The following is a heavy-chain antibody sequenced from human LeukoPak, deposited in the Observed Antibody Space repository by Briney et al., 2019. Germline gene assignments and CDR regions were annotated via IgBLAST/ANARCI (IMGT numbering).Heavy chain of an antibody. CDR3: ARGRPHGNDY. Sequence: GGSLRLSCAASGFTFSSYAMDWVRQAPGKGLVWVSRIASDGSSTTYADSVKGRFSISRDNAKNTLYLQMNSLRVEDTAVYYCARGRPHGNDYWGQGTLVTVSS. CDR1: GFTFSSYA. CDR2: IASDGSST. V-gene: IGHV3-74*01. D-gene: IGHD4-23*01. J-gene: IGHJ4*02.